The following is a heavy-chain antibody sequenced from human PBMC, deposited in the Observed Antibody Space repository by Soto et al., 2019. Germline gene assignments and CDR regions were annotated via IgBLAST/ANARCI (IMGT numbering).Heavy chain of an antibody. CDR1: GYTFTSYY. V-gene: IGHV1-46*03. CDR2: INPSGVST. D-gene: IGHD6-13*01. CDR3: AREEVIAAAPFDY. Sequence: ASVKVSCKASGYTFTSYYMHWVRQAPGQGLEWMGIINPSGVSTTYAQKFQGRVTMTRDTSTSTVYMELSSLRAEDTAVYYCAREEVIAAAPFDYWGQGTLVTVSS. J-gene: IGHJ4*02.